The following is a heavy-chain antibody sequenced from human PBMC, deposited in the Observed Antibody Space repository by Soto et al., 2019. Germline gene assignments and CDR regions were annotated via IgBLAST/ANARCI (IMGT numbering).Heavy chain of an antibody. CDR2: IFYTGST. Sequence: PSETISLTCSVSGGTIISGGYYWSWKSQPPGKGLEWIGCIFYTGSTYYTPSLKSRVTISVDTSKNQFSLKVNSVTAADTVIYNCARQRKNGGYDSAYWGKGTLVPVSS. CDR3: ARQRKNGGYDSAY. D-gene: IGHD5-12*01. CDR1: GGTIISGGYY. V-gene: IGHV4-39*01. J-gene: IGHJ4*02.